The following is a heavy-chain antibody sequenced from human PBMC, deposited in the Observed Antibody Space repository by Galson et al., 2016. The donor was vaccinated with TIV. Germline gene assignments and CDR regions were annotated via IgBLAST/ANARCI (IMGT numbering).Heavy chain of an antibody. CDR1: GFSFSDYY. J-gene: IGHJ5*02. CDR2: ISSSETT. V-gene: IGHV3-11*01. Sequence: SLRLSCAASGFSFSDYYMSWIRQAPGKGLEWVAHISSSETTYHTDAVKGRFTISRDSAKNSLILQMNSLRIEDTGVYYCARSLGISAADLDPWGQGTLVTVSS. CDR3: ARSLGISAADLDP. D-gene: IGHD6-13*01.